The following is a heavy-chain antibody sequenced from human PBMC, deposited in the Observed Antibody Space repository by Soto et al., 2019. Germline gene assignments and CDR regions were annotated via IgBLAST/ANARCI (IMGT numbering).Heavy chain of an antibody. D-gene: IGHD3-3*01. V-gene: IGHV1-69*02. CDR2: IIPILGIA. J-gene: IGHJ6*03. CDR3: ARIYDFWSGLYYMDV. Sequence: SVKVSCKASGGTFSSYTISWVRQAPGEGLEWMGRIIPILGIANYAQKFQGRVTITADKSTSTAYMELSSLRSEDTAVYYCARIYDFWSGLYYMDVWGKGTTVTVS. CDR1: GGTFSSYT.